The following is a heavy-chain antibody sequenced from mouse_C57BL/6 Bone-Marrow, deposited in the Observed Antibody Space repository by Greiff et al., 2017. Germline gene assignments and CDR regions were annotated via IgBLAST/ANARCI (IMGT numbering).Heavy chain of an antibody. V-gene: IGHV1-64*01. CDR2: IHPNSGST. CDR1: GYTFTSYW. CDR3: ARESYYYGSSSWFAY. Sequence: QVHVKQPGAELVKPGASVKLSCKASGYTFTSYWMHWVKQRPGQGLEWIGMIHPNSGSTNYNEKFKSKATLTVDKSSSTAYMQLSSLTSEDSAVYYCARESYYYGSSSWFAYWGQGTLVTVSA. J-gene: IGHJ3*01. D-gene: IGHD1-1*01.